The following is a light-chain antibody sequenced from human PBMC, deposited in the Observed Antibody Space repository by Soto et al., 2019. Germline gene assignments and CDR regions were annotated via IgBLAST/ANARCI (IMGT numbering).Light chain of an antibody. CDR3: SSYTSSNTWV. CDR2: EVS. Sequence: QSALTQPASVSGSPGQSITISCTGTSSDIGAYNYVSWYKQYPGKPPKLMIFEVSNWPSGVSNRFSGSKSGTTASLTISGLQAEDEADYSCSSYTSSNTWVFGGGTKLTVL. V-gene: IGLV2-14*01. J-gene: IGLJ3*02. CDR1: SSDIGAYNY.